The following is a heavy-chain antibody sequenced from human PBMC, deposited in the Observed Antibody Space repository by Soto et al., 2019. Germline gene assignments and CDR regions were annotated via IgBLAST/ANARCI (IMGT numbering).Heavy chain of an antibody. Sequence: SETLSLTCTVSGGSISSGDYYWSWIRQPPGKGLEWIGYIYYSGSTYYNPSLKSRVTISVDTSKNQFTLKLSSVTAADTAVYYCARDSGCSSTSCYGLDYWGQGTLVTVSS. J-gene: IGHJ4*02. D-gene: IGHD2-2*01. CDR3: ARDSGCSSTSCYGLDY. V-gene: IGHV4-30-4*01. CDR2: IYYSGST. CDR1: GGSISSGDYY.